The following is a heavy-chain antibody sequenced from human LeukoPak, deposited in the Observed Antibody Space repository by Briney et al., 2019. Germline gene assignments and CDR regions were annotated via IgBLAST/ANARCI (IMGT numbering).Heavy chain of an antibody. CDR2: IIPIFGTA. CDR1: GGTFSSYA. Sequence: SVKVSCKASGGTFSSYAISWVRQAPGQGLEWMGGIIPIFGTANYAQKFQGRVTITADKSTSTAYMELSSLRSEDTAVYYCARDYGDYGSQYYYYMDVWGKGTTVTVSS. D-gene: IGHD4-17*01. CDR3: ARDYGDYGSQYYYYMDV. V-gene: IGHV1-69*06. J-gene: IGHJ6*03.